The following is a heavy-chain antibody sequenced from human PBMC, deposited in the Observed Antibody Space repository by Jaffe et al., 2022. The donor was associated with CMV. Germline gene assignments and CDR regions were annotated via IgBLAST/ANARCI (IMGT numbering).Heavy chain of an antibody. Sequence: EVQLVESGGGLVQPGGSLRLSCAASGFTFSSYEMNWVRQAPGKGLEWVSYISSSGSTIYYADSVKGRFTISRDNAKNSLYLQMNSLRAEDTAVYYCARGSYYDTQLGDFDYWGQGTLVTVSS. J-gene: IGHJ4*02. CDR2: ISSSGSTI. CDR3: ARGSYYDTQLGDFDY. V-gene: IGHV3-48*03. D-gene: IGHD3-22*01. CDR1: GFTFSSYE.